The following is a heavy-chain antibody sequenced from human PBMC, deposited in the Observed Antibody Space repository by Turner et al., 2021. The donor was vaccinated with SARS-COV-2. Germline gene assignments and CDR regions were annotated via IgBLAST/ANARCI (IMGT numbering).Heavy chain of an antibody. V-gene: IGHV3-64D*06. Sequence: EEQLVESGGGVVQPGGSLRLSCSASACTFSSYAMHWVRQAPGKGREYVSAISSIEGSTYYADSVKGRFAISRDNSKNTLYLQMSSLRAEDTAVYYCVKDGVPVGVTRSNWLDPWGQGTLVTVSS. CDR1: ACTFSSYA. D-gene: IGHD1-26*01. CDR3: VKDGVPVGVTRSNWLDP. CDR2: ISSIEGST. J-gene: IGHJ5*02.